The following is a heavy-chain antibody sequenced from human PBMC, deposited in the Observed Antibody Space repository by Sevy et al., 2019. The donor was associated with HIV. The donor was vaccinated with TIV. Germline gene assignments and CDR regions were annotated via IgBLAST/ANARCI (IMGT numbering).Heavy chain of an antibody. Sequence: GGSLRLSCAASEFTFDDYARHWVRQAPGKGLEWVSGISWNSGSIGYADSVKGRFTISRDNAKNSLYLQMNSLRAEDTALYYCAKDSGSGIYHCWAFDIWGQGTMVTVSS. CDR3: AKDSGSGIYHCWAFDI. CDR1: EFTFDDYA. D-gene: IGHD3-10*01. V-gene: IGHV3-9*01. J-gene: IGHJ3*02. CDR2: ISWNSGSI.